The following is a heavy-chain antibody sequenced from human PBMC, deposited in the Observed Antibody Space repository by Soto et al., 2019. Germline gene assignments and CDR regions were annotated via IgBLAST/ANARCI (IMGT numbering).Heavy chain of an antibody. CDR3: ARTDFWSGFSNWFDP. CDR2: IIPLFATA. J-gene: IGHJ5*02. Sequence: ASVKVSCKASGDTFSSYAISWVRQPPGHGLEWMGGIIPLFATANYVQKFQRRVTITEDKSTSPAYMELSSLRSEETAVYYCARTDFWSGFSNWFDPWGQGTLVTVCS. V-gene: IGHV1-69*06. D-gene: IGHD3-3*01. CDR1: GDTFSSYA.